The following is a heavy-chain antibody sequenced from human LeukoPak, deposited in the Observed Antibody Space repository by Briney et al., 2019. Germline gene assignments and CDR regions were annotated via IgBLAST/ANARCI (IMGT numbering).Heavy chain of an antibody. D-gene: IGHD6-19*01. CDR2: IRESSGDT. J-gene: IGHJ4*02. CDR1: GFTVINYA. V-gene: IGHV3-23*01. CDR3: AGVSESGWHYFDY. Sequence: PGGSLRLSCAASGFTVINYAMNWVRQAPGKGLEWVSTIRESSGDTYYEDSVKGRFTIYRDISKNTVYLQMSSLRNEDTAIYYCAGVSESGWHYFDYWGQGTLVTVSS.